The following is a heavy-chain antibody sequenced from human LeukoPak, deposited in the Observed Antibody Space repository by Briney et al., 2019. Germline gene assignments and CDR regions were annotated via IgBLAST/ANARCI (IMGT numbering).Heavy chain of an antibody. CDR3: ARDLSGSLYFDY. CDR2: LYISGST. J-gene: IGHJ4*02. V-gene: IGHV4-4*07. Sequence: SETLSLTCTVSGASISSYYYNWIRQTAGRGLEWIGRLYISGSTDYNPSLKSRVTISVDTFKNQFSLKLTSVTAADTAVYFCARDLSGSLYFDYWGQGVLVTVSS. D-gene: IGHD3-10*01. CDR1: GASISSYY.